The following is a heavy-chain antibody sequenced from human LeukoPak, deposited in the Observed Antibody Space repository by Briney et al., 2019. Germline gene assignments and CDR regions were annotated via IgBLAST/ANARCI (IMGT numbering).Heavy chain of an antibody. CDR2: INPNSGDT. V-gene: IGHV1-2*02. Sequence: ASVKVSCKASGYTFTGYYMHWVRQAPGQGLEWMGWINPNSGDTNYAQKFQGRVTMTRDTSISTAYMELSRLRSDDTAVYYCARDFGYGGYYYMDVWGKGTTVTVSS. J-gene: IGHJ6*03. CDR3: ARDFGYGGYYYMDV. D-gene: IGHD4-23*01. CDR1: GYTFTGYY.